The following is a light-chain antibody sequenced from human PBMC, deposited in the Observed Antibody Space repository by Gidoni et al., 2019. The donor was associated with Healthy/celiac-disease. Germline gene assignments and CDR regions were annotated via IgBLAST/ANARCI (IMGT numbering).Light chain of an antibody. CDR3: QQSYSTPWT. CDR2: AAS. V-gene: IGKV1-39*01. Sequence: DIQMTKSPASLSASVGDRVTITCRASRSISSYLNGDQQKPGKAPKLLIYAASSLQSGVPSRFSGSGSGTDFTLTISSLQPEDFATYYCQQSYSTPWTFGQGTKVEIK. CDR1: RSISSY. J-gene: IGKJ1*01.